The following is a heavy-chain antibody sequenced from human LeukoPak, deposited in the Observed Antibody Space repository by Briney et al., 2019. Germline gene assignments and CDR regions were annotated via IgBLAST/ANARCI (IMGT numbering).Heavy chain of an antibody. CDR1: GYTFTSYG. V-gene: IGHV1-18*01. CDR3: ARDGYCSGGSCYSVDY. Sequence: ASVKVSCKASGYTFTSYGISWVRQAPGQGLEWMGCISAYNGNTNYAQKLQGRVTMTTDTSTSTAYMELRSLRSDDTAVYYCARDGYCSGGSCYSVDYWGQGTLVTVSS. J-gene: IGHJ4*02. CDR2: ISAYNGNT. D-gene: IGHD2-15*01.